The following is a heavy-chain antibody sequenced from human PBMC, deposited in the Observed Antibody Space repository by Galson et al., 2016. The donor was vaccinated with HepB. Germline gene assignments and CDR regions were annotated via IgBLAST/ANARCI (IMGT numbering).Heavy chain of an antibody. Sequence: QSGAEVKKPGESLRISCKDSGYNFTSSWIAWACQMPGKGLEWMGIIYPADSDTRYSPSFQGQVTISADKSVSTAYLQWSSLKASDTAIYYFARPRACTDGVCRIFEYWGQGTLVSVST. CDR2: IYPADSDT. V-gene: IGHV5-51*01. J-gene: IGHJ4*02. CDR1: GYNFTSSW. CDR3: ARPRACTDGVCRIFEY. D-gene: IGHD2-8*01.